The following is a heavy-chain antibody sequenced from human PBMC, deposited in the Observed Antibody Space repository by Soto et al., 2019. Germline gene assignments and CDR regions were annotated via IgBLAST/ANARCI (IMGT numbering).Heavy chain of an antibody. CDR3: ARSSGYDFWSGYTKFDY. D-gene: IGHD3-3*01. V-gene: IGHV4-59*01. CDR1: GGSISSYY. CDR2: IYYSGST. Sequence: SETLSLTCTVSGGSISSYYWSWIRQPPGKGLEWIGYIYYSGSTNYNPSLKSRVTISVDTSKNQFSLKLSSVTAADTAVYYCARSSGYDFWSGYTKFDYWGQGTLVTVSS. J-gene: IGHJ4*02.